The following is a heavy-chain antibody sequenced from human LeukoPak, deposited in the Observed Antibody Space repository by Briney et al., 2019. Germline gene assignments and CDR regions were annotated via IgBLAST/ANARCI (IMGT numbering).Heavy chain of an antibody. CDR3: ATRYIAVAVHLYYFDY. CDR1: GYTFTSYG. V-gene: IGHV1-18*01. Sequence: GGSVKVSCKASGYTFTSYGISWVRQAPGQGLEWMGWISAYNGNTNYAQKLQGRVTMTEDTSTDTAYMELSSLRSEDTAVYYCATRYIAVAVHLYYFDYWGQGTLVTVSS. D-gene: IGHD6-19*01. J-gene: IGHJ4*02. CDR2: ISAYNGNT.